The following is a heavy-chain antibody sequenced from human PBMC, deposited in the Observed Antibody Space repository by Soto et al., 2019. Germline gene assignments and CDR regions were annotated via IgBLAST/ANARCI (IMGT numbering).Heavy chain of an antibody. D-gene: IGHD5-18*01. CDR2: IIPILGIA. V-gene: IGHV1-69*02. CDR1: GGTFSSYT. CDR3: ASDCSDTATDRSGFDP. Sequence: QVQLVQSGAEVKKPGSSVKVSCKASGGTFSSYTISWVRQAPGQGLEWMGRIIPILGIANYAQKFQGRVTITADKSTRPADMELSRLRSEDTAVYYCASDCSDTATDRSGFDPWGQGTLVTVSS. J-gene: IGHJ5*02.